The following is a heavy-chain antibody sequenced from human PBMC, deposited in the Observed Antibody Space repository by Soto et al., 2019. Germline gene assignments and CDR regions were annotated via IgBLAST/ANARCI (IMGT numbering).Heavy chain of an antibody. CDR2: IYYSGST. J-gene: IGHJ5*02. V-gene: IGHV4-31*03. Sequence: QVQLQESGPGLVKPSQTLSLTCTVSGGSISSGGYYWSWIRQHPGKGLEWIGYIYYSGSTYYNPSLQSRVTISVDTSKNQFSLKLSSVTAADTAVYYCARGSFMVRGVIRVGWFDPWGQGTLVTVSS. D-gene: IGHD3-10*01. CDR1: GGSISSGGYY. CDR3: ARGSFMVRGVIRVGWFDP.